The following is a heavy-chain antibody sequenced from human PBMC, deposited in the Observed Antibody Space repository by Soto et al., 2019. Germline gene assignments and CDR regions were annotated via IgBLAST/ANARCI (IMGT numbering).Heavy chain of an antibody. J-gene: IGHJ4*02. CDR3: ARAYKTLVVPGY. V-gene: IGHV3-30-3*01. Sequence: QVQLVESGGGVVQPGRSLRLSCAASGFTFSSYAMHWVRQAPGKGLEWVAVISYDGSNKYYADSVKGRFTISRDNSKNTLYLQMNSLRAEDTAVYYCARAYKTLVVPGYWGQGTLVTVSS. CDR2: ISYDGSNK. D-gene: IGHD1-1*01. CDR1: GFTFSSYA.